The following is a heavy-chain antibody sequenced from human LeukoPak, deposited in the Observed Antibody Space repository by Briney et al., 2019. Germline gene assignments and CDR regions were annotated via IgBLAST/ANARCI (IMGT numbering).Heavy chain of an antibody. CDR1: GFTFSAYA. CDR2: IRYDGSNK. Sequence: GGSLRLSCAASGFTFSAYAMHWVRQAPGKGLEWVAFIRYDGSNKYYADSVKGRFTISRDNSKNTLYLQMNSLRADDTAVYYCAKEGEQWLVRYYMDVWGKGTTVTVSS. J-gene: IGHJ6*03. D-gene: IGHD6-19*01. CDR3: AKEGEQWLVRYYMDV. V-gene: IGHV3-30*02.